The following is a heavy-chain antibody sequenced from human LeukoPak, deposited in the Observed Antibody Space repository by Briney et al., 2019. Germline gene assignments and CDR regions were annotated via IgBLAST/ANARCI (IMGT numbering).Heavy chain of an antibody. CDR3: AREGYYASQGFSYRRSYYYGLDE. J-gene: IGHJ6*02. D-gene: IGHD3-10*01. Sequence: PGRSLRLSCAASGFTFSTYGVHWVRQDPGKGLEWVAVISSDGSDKYYADSVKGRFTISRDNSKKTVYLQMNSLRAEDSAVYYCAREGYYASQGFSYRRSYYYGLDEWGQGTTVIVSS. CDR2: ISSDGSDK. CDR1: GFTFSTYG. V-gene: IGHV3-33*01.